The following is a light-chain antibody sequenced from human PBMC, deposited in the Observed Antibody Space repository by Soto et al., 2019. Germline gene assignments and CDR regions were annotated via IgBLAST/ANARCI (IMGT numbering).Light chain of an antibody. CDR3: QHYGDSSAWT. Sequence: EIVMTQSPATLSVSPGERATLSCRASQSVSSNLAWYRQKPGQAPRLLIYGASTRATGIPARFSGSGSGTDFTLTISRLEPEDFAVYYCQHYGDSSAWTFGQGTKVDIK. CDR2: GAS. J-gene: IGKJ1*01. V-gene: IGKV3-15*01. CDR1: QSVSSN.